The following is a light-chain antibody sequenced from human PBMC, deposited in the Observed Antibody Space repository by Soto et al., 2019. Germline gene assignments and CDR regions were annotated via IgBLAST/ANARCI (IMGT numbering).Light chain of an antibody. J-gene: IGKJ1*01. V-gene: IGKV2-28*01. CDR1: QSLLHNYRHIF. Sequence: DIVLTQSPLSLPVTPGEPASISCRSSQSLLHNYRHIFLVWYLQKPAQSPQLLIYLGSIRASGVPDRFSGSGSGTDFTLKITRVEAEDVGVYYCMQAIQAPRTFGLGTKVEIK. CDR2: LGS. CDR3: MQAIQAPRT.